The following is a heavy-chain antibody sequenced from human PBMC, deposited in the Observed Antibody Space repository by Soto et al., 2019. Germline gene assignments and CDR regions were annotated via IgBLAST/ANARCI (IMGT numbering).Heavy chain of an antibody. D-gene: IGHD3-22*01. CDR1: GFTFNSYV. Sequence: GGSLRLSCAASGFTFNSYVMTWVRQAPGEGLEWVSSISRSGRGSAYYADSVKGRFTISRDNSENTLFLQMNNLRDEDTAVYYCARGRYLDSSDYWVANLPFDHWGLGTLVTVSS. V-gene: IGHV3-23*01. CDR3: ARGRYLDSSDYWVANLPFDH. CDR2: ISRSGRGSA. J-gene: IGHJ4*02.